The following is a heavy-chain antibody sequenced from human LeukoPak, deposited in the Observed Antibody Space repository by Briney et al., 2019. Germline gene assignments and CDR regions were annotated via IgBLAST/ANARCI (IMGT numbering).Heavy chain of an antibody. Sequence: ETLSLTCAVYGGSFSGYYWSWIRQPPGKGLEWIGEINHSGSTNYNPSLKSRVTISVDTSKNQFSLKLSSVTAADTAVYYCARAPELLPSYFDYWGQGTLVTVSS. CDR2: INHSGST. CDR3: ARAPELLPSYFDY. J-gene: IGHJ4*02. CDR1: GGSFSGYY. D-gene: IGHD1-26*01. V-gene: IGHV4-34*01.